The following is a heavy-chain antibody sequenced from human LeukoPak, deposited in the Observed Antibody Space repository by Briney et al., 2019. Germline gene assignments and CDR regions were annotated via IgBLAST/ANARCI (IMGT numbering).Heavy chain of an antibody. V-gene: IGHV4-30-4*08. J-gene: IGHJ4*02. CDR3: ARVGGSYAIDY. D-gene: IGHD1-26*01. CDR2: IYYSGST. CDR1: GGSISSGDYY. Sequence: KSSETLSLTYTVSGGSISSGDYYWSWIRQPPGKGLEWIGYIYYSGSTYYNPSLKSRVTISVDTSKNQFSLKLSSVTAADTAVYYCARVGGSYAIDYWGQGTLVTVSS.